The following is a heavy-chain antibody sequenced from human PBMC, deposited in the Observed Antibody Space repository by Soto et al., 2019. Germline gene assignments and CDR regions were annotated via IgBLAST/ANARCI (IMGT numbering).Heavy chain of an antibody. Sequence: EVQVLESGGDLVQPGGSLRLTCAVSGFTFTTSSRNWVRQAPGKGLEWVSSISGNGYTTYYADSVTGRFTISTDNSKSTVFLQMTSLRVEDTALYYCAKGVEHSTADAFETWGQGTMVTVSS. CDR1: GFTFTTSS. V-gene: IGHV3-23*01. CDR2: ISGNGYTT. J-gene: IGHJ3*02. D-gene: IGHD5-18*01. CDR3: AKGVEHSTADAFET.